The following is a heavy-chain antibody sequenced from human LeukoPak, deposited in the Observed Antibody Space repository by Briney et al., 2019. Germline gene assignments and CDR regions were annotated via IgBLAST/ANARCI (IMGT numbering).Heavy chain of an antibody. D-gene: IGHD3-3*01. CDR1: GGSISSYY. CDR3: ARLKKAIFGVGKSTYYFDY. Sequence: SETLSLTCTVSGGSISSYYWSWIRQPAGKGLEWIGRIYTTGSTNYNPSLKSRVAMSVDTSKNQFSLKLSSVTAADTAVYYCARLKKAIFGVGKSTYYFDYWGQGTLVTVSS. V-gene: IGHV4-4*07. J-gene: IGHJ4*02. CDR2: IYTTGST.